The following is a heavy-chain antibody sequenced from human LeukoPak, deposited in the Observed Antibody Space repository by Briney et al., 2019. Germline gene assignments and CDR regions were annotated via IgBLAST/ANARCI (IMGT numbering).Heavy chain of an antibody. D-gene: IGHD3-10*01. Sequence: GGSLRLSCAASGFTFSSYAMSWVRQAPGKGLEWVANIKQDGSEKYYVDSVKGRFTISRDNAKNSLYLQMNSLRAEDTAVYYCARQGGSYYGSGSYFDYWGQGTLVTVSS. J-gene: IGHJ4*02. V-gene: IGHV3-7*01. CDR2: IKQDGSEK. CDR1: GFTFSSYA. CDR3: ARQGGSYYGSGSYFDY.